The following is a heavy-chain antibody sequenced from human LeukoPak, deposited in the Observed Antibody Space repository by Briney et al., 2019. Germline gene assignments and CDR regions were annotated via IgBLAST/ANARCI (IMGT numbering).Heavy chain of an antibody. CDR3: ARHSAYYDFWSGYSTFDY. D-gene: IGHD3-3*01. Sequence: SETLSLTCNVFGGSIGSSSYYWGWIRQPPGKGLEWIGSIYYSGSTYYNPSLKSRVTISVDTSKNQFSLKLSSVTAADTAVYYCARHSAYYDFWSGYSTFDYWGQGTLVTVSS. J-gene: IGHJ4*02. V-gene: IGHV4-39*01. CDR1: GGSIGSSSYY. CDR2: IYYSGST.